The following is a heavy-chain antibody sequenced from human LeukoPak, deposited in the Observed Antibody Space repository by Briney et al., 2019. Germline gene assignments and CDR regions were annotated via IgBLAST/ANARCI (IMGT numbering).Heavy chain of an antibody. CDR3: AREAGGYSYALNWFDP. CDR1: GVSFSGYY. Sequence: SETLSLTCAVYGVSFSGYYWSWIRQPPGKGLEWIGEINHSGSTNYNPSLKSRVTISVDTSKNQFSLKLSSVTAADTAVYYCAREAGGYSYALNWFDPWGQGTLVTVSS. CDR2: INHSGST. J-gene: IGHJ5*02. V-gene: IGHV4-34*01. D-gene: IGHD5-18*01.